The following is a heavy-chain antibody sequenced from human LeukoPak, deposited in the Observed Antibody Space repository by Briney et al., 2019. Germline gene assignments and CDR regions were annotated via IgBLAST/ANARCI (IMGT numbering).Heavy chain of an antibody. Sequence: GGSLRLSCAASGFTFSSYSMNWVRQAPGKGLEWVSSISSSSRYIYYADSVKGRFTISRDNAKNSLYLQMNSLRAEDTAVYYCARADLGGSCLHWGQGTLVTVSS. CDR3: ARADLGGSCLH. J-gene: IGHJ4*02. CDR1: GFTFSSYS. CDR2: ISSSSRYI. D-gene: IGHD2-15*01. V-gene: IGHV3-21*01.